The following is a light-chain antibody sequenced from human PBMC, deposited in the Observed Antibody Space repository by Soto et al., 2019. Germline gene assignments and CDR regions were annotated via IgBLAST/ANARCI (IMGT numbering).Light chain of an antibody. Sequence: EIVLTQPPATLSLSPGGRATLSCRASQSVSSYLAWYQQKPGQAPRLLIYDASNRATGIPARFSGSGSGTDFTLTISSLEPEDFAVYYCQQRSNWPLFGQGTRLEIK. CDR2: DAS. CDR1: QSVSSY. CDR3: QQRSNWPL. J-gene: IGKJ5*01. V-gene: IGKV3-11*01.